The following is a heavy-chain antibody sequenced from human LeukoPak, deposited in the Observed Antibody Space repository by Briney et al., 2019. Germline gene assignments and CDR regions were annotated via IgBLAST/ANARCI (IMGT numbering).Heavy chain of an antibody. CDR3: ASDIQGSSWYYFDY. CDR1: GGSFSGYY. D-gene: IGHD6-13*01. CDR2: INHSGST. Sequence: PSETLSLTCAVYGGSFSGYYWSWIRQPPGKGLEWIGEINHSGSTNYNPSLKSRVTISVDTSKNQFSLKLSSVTAADTAVYYCASDIQGSSWYYFDYWGQGTLVTVSS. J-gene: IGHJ4*02. V-gene: IGHV4-34*01.